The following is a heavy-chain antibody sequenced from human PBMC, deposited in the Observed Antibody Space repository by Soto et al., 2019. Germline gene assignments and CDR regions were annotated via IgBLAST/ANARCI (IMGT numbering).Heavy chain of an antibody. CDR2: IFYSGAT. CDR1: GGSISGGHYY. D-gene: IGHD2-15*01. V-gene: IGHV4-31*03. J-gene: IGHJ4*02. CDR3: ARRGTGDVVVVAPIEY. Sequence: QVQLQESGPGLVKPSQTLSLTCTVSGGSISGGHYYWSWIRQHPGKGLEWIGYIFYSGATYYNPSLQRRPTIAVDTSQNAFSPRLRSVTAADTAVYYCARRGTGDVVVVAPIEYWGQGTLVTVSS.